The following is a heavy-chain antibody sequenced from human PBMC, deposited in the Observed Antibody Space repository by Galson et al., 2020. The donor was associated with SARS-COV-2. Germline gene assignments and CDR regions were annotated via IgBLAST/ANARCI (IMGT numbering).Heavy chain of an antibody. J-gene: IGHJ6*02. V-gene: IGHV3-48*03. Sequence: GESLKISCAASGFTLGLYEMNWVRQAPGQGLAWVSFSSSSGSTKHHADSVKGRFTISRDNAKNSIILQMNSLRAEDTALYYCARGPPDFADYGMDVWGQGTTVTVSS. D-gene: IGHD2-21*01. CDR1: GFTLGLYE. CDR3: ARGPPDFADYGMDV. CDR2: SSSSGSTK.